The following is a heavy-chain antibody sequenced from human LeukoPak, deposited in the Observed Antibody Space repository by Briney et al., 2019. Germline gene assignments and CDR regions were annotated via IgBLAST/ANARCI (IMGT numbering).Heavy chain of an antibody. D-gene: IGHD1-7*01. CDR2: IYYSGST. J-gene: IGHJ4*02. CDR3: ARLGGTMVLLSLQYFDY. Sequence: SETLSLTCTVSGGSISSYYWSWIRQPPGKGLEWIGYIYYSGSTNYNPSLKSRVTISVDTSKNQFSLKLSSVTAADTAVYYCARLGGTMVLLSLQYFDYWGQGTLVTVSS. CDR1: GGSISSYY. V-gene: IGHV4-59*08.